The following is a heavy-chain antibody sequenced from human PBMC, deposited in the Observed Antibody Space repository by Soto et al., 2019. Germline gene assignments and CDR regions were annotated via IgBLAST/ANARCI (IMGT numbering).Heavy chain of an antibody. CDR3: ARTNSAQYHNWFDP. CDR1: GFTFTDYY. J-gene: IGHJ5*02. D-gene: IGHD2-2*01. Sequence: GGSLRLSCAASGFTFTDYYMSWIRQAPGKGLEWVSYISSSSSYTNYADSVKGRFTISRDNAKNPLYLQMNSLRAEDTAVYYCARTNSAQYHNWFDPWGQGTLVTVSS. CDR2: ISSSSSYT. V-gene: IGHV3-11*06.